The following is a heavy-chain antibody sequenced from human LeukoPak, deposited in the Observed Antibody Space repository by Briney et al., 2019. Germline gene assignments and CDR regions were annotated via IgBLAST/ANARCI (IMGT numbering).Heavy chain of an antibody. CDR3: ARNPSRSDTYFDL. D-gene: IGHD5-18*01. CDR1: GYTFTDYE. J-gene: IGHJ4*02. Sequence: ASAKVSCKASGYTFTDYEINWVRQASGQGLEWMGWTNPSSRNRAYAPKFEGRVTMTTDTPTSTAYMELRSLTSEDTAVYYCARNPSRSDTYFDLWGQGTLVTVSS. V-gene: IGHV1-8*01. CDR2: TNPSSRNR.